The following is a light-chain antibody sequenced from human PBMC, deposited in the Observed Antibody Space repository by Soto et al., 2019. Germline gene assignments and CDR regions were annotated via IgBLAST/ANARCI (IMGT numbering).Light chain of an antibody. Sequence: DIVMTQSPLSLPVTPGEPASISCRSSQSLLHSNGYNYLARYLQKPGQSPHLLVYLGSNRASGVPDRFSGSGSGTDFTLKISRVEAEDVGVYYCMQALQTPRTFGEGTKLEIK. CDR1: QSLLHSNGYNY. CDR2: LGS. CDR3: MQALQTPRT. V-gene: IGKV2-28*01. J-gene: IGKJ2*01.